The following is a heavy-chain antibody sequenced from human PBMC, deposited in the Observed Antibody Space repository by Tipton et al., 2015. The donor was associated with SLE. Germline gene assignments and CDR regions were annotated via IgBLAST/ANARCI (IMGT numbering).Heavy chain of an antibody. Sequence: GLVKPSETLSLTCTVSGGSISNYYWSWIRQPPGKGLEWIGYIYYSGSTNYNPSLKSRVTISVDTSKNQFSLTLSSVTASDTAVYYCARTLRSWGATIPTFRFDYWGQGALVTVSA. V-gene: IGHV4-59*08. D-gene: IGHD5-12*01. J-gene: IGHJ4*02. CDR3: ARTLRSWGATIPTFRFDY. CDR2: IYYSGST. CDR1: GGSISNYY.